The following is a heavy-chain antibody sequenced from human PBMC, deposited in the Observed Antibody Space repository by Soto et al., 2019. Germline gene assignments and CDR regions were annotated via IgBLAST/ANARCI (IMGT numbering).Heavy chain of an antibody. CDR1: GGSVSSGSYY. CDR2: IYYSGST. CDR3: ARDLNSGYYLGWFDP. D-gene: IGHD3-22*01. J-gene: IGHJ5*02. V-gene: IGHV4-61*01. Sequence: SETLSLTCTVSGGSVSSGSYYWSWIRQPPGKGLEWIGYIYYSGSTNYNPSLKSRVTISVDTSKNQFSLKLSSVTVADTAVYYCARDLNSGYYLGWFDPWGQGTLVTVSS.